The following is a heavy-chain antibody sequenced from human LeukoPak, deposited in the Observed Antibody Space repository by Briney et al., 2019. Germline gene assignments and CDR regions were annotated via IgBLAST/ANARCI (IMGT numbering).Heavy chain of an antibody. J-gene: IGHJ4*02. Sequence: GGSLRLSCAASGFTVSSNYMSWVRQAPGKGLEWVSVIYSGGSTYYADSVKGRFTISRDNSKNTLYLQMNSLRAEDTAMYYCARRYYGSGSSLGYWGQGTLVTVSS. D-gene: IGHD3-10*01. CDR1: GFTVSSNY. CDR3: ARRYYGSGSSLGY. V-gene: IGHV3-53*01. CDR2: IYSGGST.